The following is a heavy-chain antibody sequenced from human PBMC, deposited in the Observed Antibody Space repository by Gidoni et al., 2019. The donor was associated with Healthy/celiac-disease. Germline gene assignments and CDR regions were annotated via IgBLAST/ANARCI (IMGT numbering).Heavy chain of an antibody. CDR3: ASGFDVLRFLEWFSEFDY. CDR1: GDTFTGSY. J-gene: IGHJ4*02. D-gene: IGHD3-3*01. V-gene: IGHV1-2*02. CDR2: INPNSGGT. Sequence: QVQLEQAGTAVKKPGASVKVYCKASGDTFTGSYMPWWRQAPGQGLEWVGWINPNSGGTNYAQKFQGRVTRTRYTSISTAYMELSRLRSDVTAVYYCASGFDVLRFLEWFSEFDYWGQGTLVTVSS.